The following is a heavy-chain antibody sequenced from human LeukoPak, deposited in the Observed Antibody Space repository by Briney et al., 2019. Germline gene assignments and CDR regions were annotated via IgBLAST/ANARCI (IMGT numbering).Heavy chain of an antibody. J-gene: IGHJ4*02. Sequence: SVKVSCKASGGTFSSYAISWVRQAPGQGLEWMGRIITIFGTANYAQKFKGRVTITTDESTSTAYMELSSLRSEDTAVYYCARDQAYYGSGSYYHFDYWGQGTLVTVSS. CDR2: IITIFGTA. V-gene: IGHV1-69*05. CDR3: ARDQAYYGSGSYYHFDY. D-gene: IGHD3-10*01. CDR1: GGTFSSYA.